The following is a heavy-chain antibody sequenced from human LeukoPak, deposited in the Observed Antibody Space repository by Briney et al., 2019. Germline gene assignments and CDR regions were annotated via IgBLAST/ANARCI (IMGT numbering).Heavy chain of an antibody. CDR2: IYTSGST. D-gene: IGHD6-19*01. CDR3: ASDHSGWLGLGY. CDR1: GGSISSGSYY. Sequence: SQTLSLTCTVSGGSISSGSYYWSWIRQPAGKGLEWIGRIYTSGSTNYNPSLKSRVTMSVDTSKNQFSLRLSSVTATDTGVYYCASDHSGWLGLGYWGQGTLVSVSS. J-gene: IGHJ4*02. V-gene: IGHV4-61*02.